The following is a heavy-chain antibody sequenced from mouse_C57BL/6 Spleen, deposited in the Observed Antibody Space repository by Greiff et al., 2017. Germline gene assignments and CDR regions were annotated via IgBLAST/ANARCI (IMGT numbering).Heavy chain of an antibody. V-gene: IGHV1-7*01. CDR1: GYTFTSYW. J-gene: IGHJ4*01. CDR2: INPSSGYT. Sequence: VQRVESGAELAKPGASVKLSCKASGYTFTSYWMHWVKQRPGQGLEWIGYINPSSGYTKYNQKFKDKATLTADKSSSTAYMQLSSLTYEDSAVYYCAVYYDYDSYAMDYWGQGTSVTVSS. D-gene: IGHD2-4*01. CDR3: AVYYDYDSYAMDY.